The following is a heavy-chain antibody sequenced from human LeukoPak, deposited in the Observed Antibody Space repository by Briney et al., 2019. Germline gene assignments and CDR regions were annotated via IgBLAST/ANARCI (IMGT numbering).Heavy chain of an antibody. J-gene: IGHJ4*02. CDR2: ISDDGSNK. Sequence: GGSLRLSCAASGFTFSNYAMHWVRQAPGKGLEWVAVISDDGSNKYYGDSVKGRFTISRDNSKNTVYLQMNSLRAEDTAVYYCAKDRYSSGRYSDFDYWGQGTLVTVSS. D-gene: IGHD6-19*01. CDR3: AKDRYSSGRYSDFDY. V-gene: IGHV3-30*18. CDR1: GFTFSNYA.